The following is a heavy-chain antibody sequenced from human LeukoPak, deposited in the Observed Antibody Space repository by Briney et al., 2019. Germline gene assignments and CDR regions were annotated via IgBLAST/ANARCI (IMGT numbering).Heavy chain of an antibody. V-gene: IGHV4-59*11. D-gene: IGHD3-3*01. J-gene: IGHJ6*03. CDR1: GGSISSHY. CDR3: ARVAYDFWSGYDYYYMDV. Sequence: SETLSLTCTVSGGSISSHYWSWIRQPPGKGLEWIGYIYYSGSTNYNPSLKSRVTISVDTSKNQFSLKLSSVTAADTAVYYCARVAYDFWSGYDYYYMDVWGKGTTVTVSS. CDR2: IYYSGST.